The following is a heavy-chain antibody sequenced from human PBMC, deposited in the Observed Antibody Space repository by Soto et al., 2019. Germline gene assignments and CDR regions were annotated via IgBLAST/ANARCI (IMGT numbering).Heavy chain of an antibody. D-gene: IGHD6-13*01. CDR3: ARERPPGYSSSNYFDY. Sequence: EVQLVETGGGLIQPGGSLRLSCAASGFTVSSNYMSWVRQAPGKGLEWVSVIYSGGSTYYADSVKGRFTISRDNSKNTLYLQMNSLRAEDTAVYYCARERPPGYSSSNYFDYWGQGTLVTVSS. J-gene: IGHJ4*02. CDR2: IYSGGST. V-gene: IGHV3-53*02. CDR1: GFTVSSNY.